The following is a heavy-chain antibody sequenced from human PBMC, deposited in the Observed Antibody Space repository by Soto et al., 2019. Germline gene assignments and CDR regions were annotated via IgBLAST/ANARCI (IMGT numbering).Heavy chain of an antibody. CDR1: GGSISSYY. CDR3: ARSRDCSGGSSYELFDY. V-gene: IGHV4-59*08. J-gene: IGHJ4*02. CDR2: IYYSGST. Sequence: SETLSLTCTVSGGSISSYYWSWIRQPPGKGLEWIGYIYYSGSTNYNPSLKSRVTISVDTSKNQFSLKLSSVTAADTAVYYCARSRDCSGGSSYELFDYWGQGTLVTVSS. D-gene: IGHD2-15*01.